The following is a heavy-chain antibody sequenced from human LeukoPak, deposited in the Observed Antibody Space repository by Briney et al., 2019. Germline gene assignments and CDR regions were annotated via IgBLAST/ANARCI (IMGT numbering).Heavy chain of an antibody. CDR3: AKDRLHCTNGVCYIFDY. Sequence: GGSLRLSCAASGFTFSSYGMHWVRQAPGKGLEWVAVISYDGSNKYYADSVKGRFTISRDNSKNTLYLQMNGLRAEDTAVYYCAKDRLHCTNGVCYIFDYWGQGTLVTVSS. D-gene: IGHD2-8*01. V-gene: IGHV3-30*18. CDR2: ISYDGSNK. CDR1: GFTFSSYG. J-gene: IGHJ4*02.